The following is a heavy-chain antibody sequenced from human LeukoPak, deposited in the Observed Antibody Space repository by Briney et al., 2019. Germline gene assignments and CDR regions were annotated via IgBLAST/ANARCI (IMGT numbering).Heavy chain of an antibody. J-gene: IGHJ4*02. CDR1: GFTFSSYG. CDR3: AKDYYGSGTYLDY. D-gene: IGHD3-10*01. Sequence: GGSLRLSCAASGFTFSSYGMHWVRQAPGKGLEWVAVISYDGSNKYYADSVKGRFTISRDNSKNTLYLQMNSLRAEDTAVYYCAKDYYGSGTYLDYWGQGTLVTVSS. CDR2: ISYDGSNK. V-gene: IGHV3-30*18.